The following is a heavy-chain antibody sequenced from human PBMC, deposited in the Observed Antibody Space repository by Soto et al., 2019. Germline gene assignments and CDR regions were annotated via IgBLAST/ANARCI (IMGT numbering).Heavy chain of an antibody. CDR1: ELKCKNHD. J-gene: IGHJ4*02. Sequence: QRLCYGASELKCKNHDMRRIRQAPGKGLEWVAVIWYDGTDKYYADSVKGRFTISRDNSKNTLYLQMNSLRAEDTAVYYCARDRLTSTYPYYLGQGTLVTVSS. CDR2: IWYDGTDK. D-gene: IGHD2-2*01. CDR3: ARDRLTSTYPYY. V-gene: IGHV3-33*01.